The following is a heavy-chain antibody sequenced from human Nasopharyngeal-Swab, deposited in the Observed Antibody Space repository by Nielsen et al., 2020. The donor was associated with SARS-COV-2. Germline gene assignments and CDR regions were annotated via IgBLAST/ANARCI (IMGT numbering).Heavy chain of an antibody. Sequence: GESLKISCAASGFTFSDYYMSWIRQAPGKGLEWVSYISRSGSTIYYADSVKGRFTISRDNAKNSLYLQMNSLRAEDTAVYYCARHPLGITIFGVVITNNWFDPWGQGTLVTVSS. D-gene: IGHD3-3*01. CDR1: GFTFSDYY. V-gene: IGHV3-11*04. J-gene: IGHJ5*02. CDR2: ISRSGSTI. CDR3: ARHPLGITIFGVVITNNWFDP.